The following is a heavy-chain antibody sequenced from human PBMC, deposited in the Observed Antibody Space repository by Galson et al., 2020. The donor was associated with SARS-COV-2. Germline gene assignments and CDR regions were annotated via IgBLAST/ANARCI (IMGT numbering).Heavy chain of an antibody. D-gene: IGHD6-6*01. Sequence: WGSLRLSCAASGFTFSSYNMNWIRQAPGMGLEWISFISTASATIFYADSVTGRFTISRDNAKNSLYLQMNSLRDDDTAVYYCAGELVAARYIGYWGQGTLVTVSS. CDR1: GFTFSSYN. V-gene: IGHV3-48*02. CDR3: AGELVAARYIGY. J-gene: IGHJ4*02. CDR2: ISTASATI.